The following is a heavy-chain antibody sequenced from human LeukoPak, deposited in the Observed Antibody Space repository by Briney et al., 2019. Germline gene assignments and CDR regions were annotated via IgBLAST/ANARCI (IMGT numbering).Heavy chain of an antibody. J-gene: IGHJ4*02. Sequence: SETLSLTCTVSDYSISSGYYWGWIRQPPGKGLEWIGSVYHTGNSYYNPSLKSRATISVDTSKNHFSLKLRSVTAADTAVYYCARAETYSSGWYDAFFGYWGQGTLVTVSS. CDR3: ARAETYSSGWYDAFFGY. CDR1: DYSISSGYY. D-gene: IGHD6-19*01. CDR2: VYHTGNS. V-gene: IGHV4-38-2*02.